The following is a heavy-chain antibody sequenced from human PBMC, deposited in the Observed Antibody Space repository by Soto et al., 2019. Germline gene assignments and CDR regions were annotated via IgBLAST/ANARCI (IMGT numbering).Heavy chain of an antibody. CDR1: GGTIRSSSYY. CDR3: ATHYGDYWYFDL. V-gene: IGHV4-39*01. Sequence: SETLYLTSTVSGGTIRSSSYYWGWIRQPPGKGLEWIGSIYYSESTYYNPSLKSRVTISVDTSKNQFSLKLSSVTAADTAVYDWATHYGDYWYFDLWGRGTRVTVSS. CDR2: IYYSEST. D-gene: IGHD4-17*01. J-gene: IGHJ2*01.